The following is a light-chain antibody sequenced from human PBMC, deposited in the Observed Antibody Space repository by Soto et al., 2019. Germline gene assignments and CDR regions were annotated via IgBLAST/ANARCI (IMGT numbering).Light chain of an antibody. CDR1: SSDVGGYNY. J-gene: IGLJ2*01. Sequence: QSVLTQPASVSGSPGQSITISCTGTSSDVGGYNYVSWYQQHPGKVPKLMIYEVSNRPSGVSNRFSGSKSGNTASLTISGLQAEDEADYYCSSYTSTSTVVFGGGTKLTAL. CDR2: EVS. V-gene: IGLV2-14*01. CDR3: SSYTSTSTVV.